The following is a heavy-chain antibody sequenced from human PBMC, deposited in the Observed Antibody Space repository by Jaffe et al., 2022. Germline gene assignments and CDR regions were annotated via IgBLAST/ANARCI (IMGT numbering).Heavy chain of an antibody. CDR1: GFTFSAYT. V-gene: IGHV3-21*01. CDR2: ITSSSKYK. CDR3: ARDRGLNDEQQWLVKGYYMDV. J-gene: IGHJ6*03. D-gene: IGHD6-19*01. Sequence: EVHLEESGGGLVKPGGSLRLSCAASGFTFSAYTMNWVRQAPGKGLEWVSSITSSSKYKNYADSLKGRFTISRDNARNSLYLQMNSLRAEDTAVYYCARDRGLNDEQQWLVKGYYMDVWGKGTTVTVSS.